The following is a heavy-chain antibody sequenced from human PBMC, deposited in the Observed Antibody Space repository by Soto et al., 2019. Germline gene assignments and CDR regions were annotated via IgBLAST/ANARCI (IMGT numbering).Heavy chain of an antibody. CDR1: GGSISSSSYY. Sequence: SETLSLTCTVSGGSISSSSYYWCWIRHPPGKGLEWIGSIYYSGSTYYNPSLKSRVTISVDTSKNQFSLKLSSATAADTAVYYCARRGFGWFGELLRETSYYYYGMDVWGQGTTVTVSS. V-gene: IGHV4-39*01. D-gene: IGHD3-10*01. CDR2: IYYSGST. CDR3: ARRGFGWFGELLRETSYYYYGMDV. J-gene: IGHJ6*02.